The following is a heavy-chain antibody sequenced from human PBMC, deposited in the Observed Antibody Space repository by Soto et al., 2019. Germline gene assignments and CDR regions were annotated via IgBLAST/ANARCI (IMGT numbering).Heavy chain of an antibody. CDR2: IYYSGST. J-gene: IGHJ4*02. Sequence: QVQLQESGPGLVKPSETLSLTCTVSGGSISSYYWSWIRQPPGKGLEWIGYIYYSGSTNYNPSLMRRVTISVDTSKNQFPLNLSSVTAADTAVYYCARLWGCSVDFWGQGTLVTVSS. CDR3: ARLWGCSVDF. D-gene: IGHD3-16*01. V-gene: IGHV4-59*08. CDR1: GGSISSYY.